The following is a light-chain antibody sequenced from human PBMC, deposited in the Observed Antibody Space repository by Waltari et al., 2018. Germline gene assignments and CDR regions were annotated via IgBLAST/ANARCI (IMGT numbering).Light chain of an antibody. CDR3: AAWDDSLSALV. CDR1: SSNIGSNY. J-gene: IGLJ3*02. Sequence: QSVLTQAPSTSGTTGQRITISCSGGSSNIGSNYVSCYQHLPGAAPKLLIGSDDHLRSGVPERISRSKSGTSASLAISGLRSEDEADYYCAAWDDSLSALVFGGGTKLTVL. CDR2: SDD. V-gene: IGLV1-47*02.